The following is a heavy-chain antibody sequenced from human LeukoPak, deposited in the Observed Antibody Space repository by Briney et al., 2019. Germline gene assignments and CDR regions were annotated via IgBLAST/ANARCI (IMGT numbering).Heavy chain of an antibody. V-gene: IGHV3-23*01. CDR3: AKDKRDVDTAMVTWLDY. CDR2: ISGSGGST. J-gene: IGHJ4*02. CDR1: GFTFSSYA. D-gene: IGHD5-18*01. Sequence: GGSLRLSCAASGFTFSSYAMSWVRQAPGTGLEWVSAISGSGGSTYYADSVKGRFTISRDNSKNTLYLQMNSLRAEDTAVYYCAKDKRDVDTAMVTWLDYWGQGTLVTVSS.